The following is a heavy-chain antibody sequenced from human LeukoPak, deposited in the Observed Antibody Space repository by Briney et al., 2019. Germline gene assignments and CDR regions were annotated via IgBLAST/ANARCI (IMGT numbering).Heavy chain of an antibody. CDR1: GFTFSNYG. Sequence: GGSLRLSCVASGFTFSNYGMHWVRQAPGKGLEWVAYIRVDGSTKYYGDCVKGRFTVSRDNHKNKVFLQMNSLRAEDTAVYYCASGGYDILTATGHWGQGTLVTVSS. J-gene: IGHJ4*02. D-gene: IGHD3-9*01. CDR3: ASGGYDILTATGH. CDR2: IRVDGSTK. V-gene: IGHV3-30*02.